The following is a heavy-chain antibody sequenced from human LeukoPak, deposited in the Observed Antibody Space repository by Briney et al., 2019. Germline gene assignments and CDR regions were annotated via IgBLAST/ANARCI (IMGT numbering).Heavy chain of an antibody. CDR3: ARAGTNNWFDP. V-gene: IGHV3-48*03. CDR1: GFTFSSYE. J-gene: IGHJ5*02. D-gene: IGHD3/OR15-3a*01. CDR2: ISSSGSTI. Sequence: GGSLRLSCAASGFTFSSYEMNWVRQAPGKGLEWVSYISSSGSTIYYADSVKGRFTISRDNAKNSLYLQMNSLRAEDTAVYYCARAGTNNWFDPWGQGTLVTVSS.